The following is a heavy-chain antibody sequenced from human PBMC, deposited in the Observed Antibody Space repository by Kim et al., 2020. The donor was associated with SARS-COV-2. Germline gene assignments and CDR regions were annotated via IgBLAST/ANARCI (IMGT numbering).Heavy chain of an antibody. J-gene: IGHJ6*03. Sequence: SETLSLTCAVYGGSFSGYYWSWIRQPPGKGLEWIGEINHSGSTTYNPSLKSRVTISVDTSKNPFSLKLSSVTAADTAVSYFSRGGAYYEFWSGYYYYYY. D-gene: IGHD3-3*01. CDR2: INHSGST. V-gene: IGHV4-34*01. CDR1: GGSFSGYY. CDR3: SRGGAYYEFWSGYYYYYY.